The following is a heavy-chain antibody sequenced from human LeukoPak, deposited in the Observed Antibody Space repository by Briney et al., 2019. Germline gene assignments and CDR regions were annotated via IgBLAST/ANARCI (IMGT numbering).Heavy chain of an antibody. CDR2: ISGSGGST. J-gene: IGHJ4*02. D-gene: IGHD2-15*01. CDR3: AKVDIVVVVAATFFDY. CDR1: GFTFSSYA. V-gene: IGHV3-23*01. Sequence: GGSLRLSCAASGFTFSSYAMSRVRQAPGKGLEWVSAISGSGGSTYYADSVKGRFTISRDNSKNTLYLQMNSLRAEDTAVYYCAKVDIVVVVAATFFDYWGQGTLVTVSS.